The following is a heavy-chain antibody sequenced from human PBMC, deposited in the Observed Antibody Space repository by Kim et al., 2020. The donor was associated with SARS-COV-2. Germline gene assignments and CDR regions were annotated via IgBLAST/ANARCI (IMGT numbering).Heavy chain of an antibody. CDR3: AREGDPGAFDI. Sequence: TGYAQKCQGRVTMTRNTSISTAYMELSSLRSEDTAVYYCAREGDPGAFDIWGQGTMVTVSS. D-gene: IGHD3-16*01. J-gene: IGHJ3*02. CDR2: T. V-gene: IGHV1-8*01.